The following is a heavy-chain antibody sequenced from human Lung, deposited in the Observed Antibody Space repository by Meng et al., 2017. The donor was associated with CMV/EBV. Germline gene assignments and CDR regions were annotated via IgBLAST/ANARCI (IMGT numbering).Heavy chain of an antibody. Sequence: GSLRLSCSVSGASINNKLYYWGWIRQPPGKGLEWIGNIYHNGSTYYSPSLKSRVTISVDTSKNHFSLRLSSVTAADTGVYYCARQKYIVVIPSGMGNNWFDPWGQGTXVTVYS. CDR1: GASINNKLYY. CDR3: ARQKYIVVIPSGMGNNWFDP. CDR2: IYHNGST. D-gene: IGHD2-15*01. J-gene: IGHJ5*02. V-gene: IGHV4-39*01.